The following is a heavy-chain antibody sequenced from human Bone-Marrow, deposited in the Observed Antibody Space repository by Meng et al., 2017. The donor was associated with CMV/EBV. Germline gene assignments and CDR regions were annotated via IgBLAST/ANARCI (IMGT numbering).Heavy chain of an antibody. V-gene: IGHV1-18*01. D-gene: IGHD3-9*01. Sequence: ASVKVSCKASGYTFTSYGISWVRQAPGQGPEWMAWSSNYNGNRKYAQKFLGRVTMTTDTSTSTAYMELRSLRSDDTAVYYCARDWEPYDVVTGYRYLDYWGQGTLVTVSS. CDR3: ARDWEPYDVVTGYRYLDY. CDR2: SSNYNGNR. J-gene: IGHJ4*02. CDR1: GYTFTSYG.